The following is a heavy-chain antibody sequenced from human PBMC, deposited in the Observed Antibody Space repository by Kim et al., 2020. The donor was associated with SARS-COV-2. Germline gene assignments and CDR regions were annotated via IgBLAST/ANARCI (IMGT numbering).Heavy chain of an antibody. V-gene: IGHV1-69*13. D-gene: IGHD2-21*01. Sequence: SVKVSCKASGGTFSNYAISWVRQAPGQGLEWMGGIIPKFGITNYAQNFQDRLTLTADESTGTATLEMTSLTSDDTAVYFCARQNSALIATFFDSWGQGVLVTVSS. CDR3: ARQNSALIATFFDS. J-gene: IGHJ4*02. CDR2: IIPKFGIT. CDR1: GGTFSNYA.